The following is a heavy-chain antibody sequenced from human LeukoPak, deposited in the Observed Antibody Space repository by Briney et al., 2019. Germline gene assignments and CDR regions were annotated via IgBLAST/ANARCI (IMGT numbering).Heavy chain of an antibody. CDR1: GFTFSSYA. CDR2: ISGCGGST. V-gene: IGHV3-23*01. CDR3: AKETYYYDSSGIFDY. D-gene: IGHD3-22*01. J-gene: IGHJ4*02. Sequence: TGGSLRLSCAASGFTFSSYAMSWVRQAPGKGLEWVSAISGCGGSTYYADSVKGRFTISRDNSKNTLYLQMNSLRAEDTAVYYCAKETYYYDSSGIFDYWGQGTLVTVSS.